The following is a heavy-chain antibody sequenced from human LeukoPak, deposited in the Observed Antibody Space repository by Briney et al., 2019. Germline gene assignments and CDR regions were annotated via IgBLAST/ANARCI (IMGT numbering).Heavy chain of an antibody. CDR3: ATLLGVLQTHPFDY. V-gene: IGHV1-24*01. Sequence: ASVKVSCKVSGYTLTELSMHWVRQAPGKGLEWMGGFDPEDGETIYAQKFQGRVTMTEDTSTDTAYMELSSLRSEDTAVYYCATLLGVLQTHPFDYWGQGTLVTVSS. CDR1: GYTLTELS. CDR2: FDPEDGET. D-gene: IGHD2/OR15-2a*01. J-gene: IGHJ4*02.